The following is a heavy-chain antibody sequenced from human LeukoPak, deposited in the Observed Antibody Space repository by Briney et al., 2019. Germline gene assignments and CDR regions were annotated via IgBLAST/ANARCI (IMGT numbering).Heavy chain of an antibody. Sequence: SETLSLTCAVSGASISNTTYYWSWIRQPPGKGLEWIGEINHSGSTNYNPSLKSRVTISVDTSKNQFSLKLSSVTAADTAVYYCARVYSSSWYYFDYWGQGTLVTVSS. V-gene: IGHV4-39*07. D-gene: IGHD6-13*01. J-gene: IGHJ4*02. CDR1: GASISNTTYY. CDR3: ARVYSSSWYYFDY. CDR2: INHSGST.